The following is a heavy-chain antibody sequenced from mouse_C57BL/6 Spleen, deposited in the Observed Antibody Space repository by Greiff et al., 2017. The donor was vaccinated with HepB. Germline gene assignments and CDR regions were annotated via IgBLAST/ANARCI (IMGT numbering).Heavy chain of an antibody. CDR1: GYTFTDYY. V-gene: IGHV1-76*01. CDR2: IYPGSGNT. Sequence: QVQLQQSGAELVRPGASVKLSCKASGYTFTDYYINWVKQRPGQGLEWIARIYPGSGNTYYNEKFKGKATLTAEKSSSTAYMQLSSLTSEDSAVYFCARETMVKDWYFDVWGTGTTVTVSS. J-gene: IGHJ1*03. D-gene: IGHD2-2*01. CDR3: ARETMVKDWYFDV.